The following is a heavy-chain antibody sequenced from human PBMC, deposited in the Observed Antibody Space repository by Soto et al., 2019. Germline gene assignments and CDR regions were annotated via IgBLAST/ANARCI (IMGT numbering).Heavy chain of an antibody. Sequence: SETLCLTCTVSGGSISNYYWNWIRQSPGKGLEWIGYIYSSGSTHYNPSLQNRVTISIDTSKNQVSLKVNSVTAADTAVYYCARDHPHSYGVYYFDYWGQGTPVPSPQ. CDR1: GGSISNYY. CDR2: IYSSGST. CDR3: ARDHPHSYGVYYFDY. J-gene: IGHJ4*02. D-gene: IGHD5-18*01. V-gene: IGHV4-59*01.